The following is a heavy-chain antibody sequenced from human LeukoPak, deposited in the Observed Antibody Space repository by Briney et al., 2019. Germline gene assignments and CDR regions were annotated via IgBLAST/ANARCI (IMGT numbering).Heavy chain of an antibody. CDR1: GGSFSGYY. Sequence: PSETLSLTCAVYGGSFSGYYWSWIRQPPGKGLEWIGEINHSGSTNYNPSLKSRVTISVDTSKNRFSLKLSSVTAADTAVYYCASMDYDFWSGYSTLDYWGQGTLVTVSS. CDR2: INHSGST. D-gene: IGHD3-3*01. CDR3: ASMDYDFWSGYSTLDY. V-gene: IGHV4-34*01. J-gene: IGHJ4*02.